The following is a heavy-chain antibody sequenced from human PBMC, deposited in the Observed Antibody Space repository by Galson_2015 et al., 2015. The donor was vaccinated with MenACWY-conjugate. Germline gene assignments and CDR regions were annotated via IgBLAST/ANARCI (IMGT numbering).Heavy chain of an antibody. D-gene: IGHD2-2*01. V-gene: IGHV1-3*01. J-gene: IGHJ6*02. CDR2: INAGNGNT. CDR1: GSTFPNYA. Sequence: QSGAEVKKPGESLKISCKASGSTFPNYAMHWVRQAPGQRLEWMGWINAGNGNTKYSQKFQGRVTITSDTSASTAYMELSSLRSEDTAVYYCAREIVVAPAASWGDYYYGMDVWGQGTTVTVSS. CDR3: AREIVVAPAASWGDYYYGMDV.